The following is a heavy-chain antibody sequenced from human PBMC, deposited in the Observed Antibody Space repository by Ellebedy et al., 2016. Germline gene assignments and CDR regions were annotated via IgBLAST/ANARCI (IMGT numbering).Heavy chain of an antibody. D-gene: IGHD5-12*01. CDR2: ISAYNGNT. J-gene: IGHJ6*02. V-gene: IGHV1-18*01. CDR1: GYTFTSYG. Sequence: ASVKVSCXASGYTFTSYGISWVRQAPGQGLEWKGWISAYNGNTNYAQKLQGRVTMTTDTSTSTAYMELRSLRSDDTAVYYCARVDVDIVATTLAIYYYYGMDVWGQGTTVTVSS. CDR3: ARVDVDIVATTLAIYYYYGMDV.